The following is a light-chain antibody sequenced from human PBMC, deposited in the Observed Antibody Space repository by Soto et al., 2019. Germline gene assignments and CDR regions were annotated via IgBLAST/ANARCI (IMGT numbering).Light chain of an antibody. CDR2: GAX. Sequence: ESVLTQSACTLSLSPGERATLSCRASQGLSTSYLAWYRQKPGQAPRLLXXGAXSRATGIPERFSGSGSGRDFTLNINRLDPEDFEGYYCQRYGSSPSWTFGQGTKVDIK. V-gene: IGKV3-20*01. CDR1: QGLSTSY. J-gene: IGKJ1*01. CDR3: QRYGSSPSWT.